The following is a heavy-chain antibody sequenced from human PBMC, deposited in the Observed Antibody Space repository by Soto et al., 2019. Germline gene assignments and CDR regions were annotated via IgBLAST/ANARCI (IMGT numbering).Heavy chain of an antibody. CDR2: IYYSGST. CDR3: ARGGRYCSGGSCYSVYNWFDP. J-gene: IGHJ5*02. V-gene: IGHV4-59*01. CDR1: GGSISSYY. Sequence: TSETLSLTCTVSGGSISSYYWSWIRQPPGKGLEWIGYIYYSGSTNYNPSHKSRVTISVDTSKNQFSLKLSSVTAADTAVYYCARGGRYCSGGSCYSVYNWFDPWGQGTLVTVSS. D-gene: IGHD2-15*01.